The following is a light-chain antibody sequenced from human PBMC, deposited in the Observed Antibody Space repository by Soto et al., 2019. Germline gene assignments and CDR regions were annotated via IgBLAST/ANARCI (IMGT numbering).Light chain of an antibody. CDR2: GTS. J-gene: IGKJ4*01. Sequence: EIVMTQSPATLSVSPGERATLSCRASQSVSSNLAWYQQKPGQAPRLLIYGTSTRATGIPARFGGSGSGTEFSLTISILQSEDLAVYYCHQYNKWHPLTFGGGTKVEIK. CDR3: HQYNKWHPLT. CDR1: QSVSSN. V-gene: IGKV3-15*01.